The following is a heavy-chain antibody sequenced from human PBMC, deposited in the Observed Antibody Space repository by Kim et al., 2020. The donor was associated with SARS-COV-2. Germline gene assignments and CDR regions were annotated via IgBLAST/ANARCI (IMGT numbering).Heavy chain of an antibody. CDR2: IRSKAYGGTT. CDR3: TRYYYDSSGDYGGYYYYGMDV. D-gene: IGHD3-22*01. V-gene: IGHV3-49*03. Sequence: GGSLRLSCTASGFTFGDYAMSWFRQAPGKGLEWVGFIRSKAYGGTTEYAASVKGRFTISRDDSKSIAYLQMNSLKTEDTAVYYCTRYYYDSSGDYGGYYYYGMDVWGQGTTVTVSS. CDR1: GFTFGDYA. J-gene: IGHJ6*02.